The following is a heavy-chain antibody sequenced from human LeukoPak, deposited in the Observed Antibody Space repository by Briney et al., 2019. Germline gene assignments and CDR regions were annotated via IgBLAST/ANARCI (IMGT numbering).Heavy chain of an antibody. Sequence: PSETLSLTCTVSGGSLSSGSYYWSWIRQPAGKGLEWIGRIYTSGSTNYNPSLKSRVTISVDTSKNQFSLKLSSVTAADTAVYYCASYGSGKHYWGQGTLVTVSS. V-gene: IGHV4-61*02. J-gene: IGHJ4*02. CDR1: GGSLSSGSYY. D-gene: IGHD3-10*01. CDR3: ASYGSGKHY. CDR2: IYTSGST.